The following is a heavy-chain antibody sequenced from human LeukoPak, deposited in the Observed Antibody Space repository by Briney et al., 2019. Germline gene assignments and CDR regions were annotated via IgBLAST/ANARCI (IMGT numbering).Heavy chain of an antibody. J-gene: IGHJ4*02. V-gene: IGHV1-8*03. Sequence: ASVKVSSKASGYTFTSYDINWVRQATGQGLEWMGWMNPNSGNTDYAQKFQGRVTITRNTSISTAYMELSSLRSEDTAVYYCARGRMGARRDFDYWGQGDLLSVSS. CDR1: GYTFTSYD. CDR2: MNPNSGNT. D-gene: IGHD1-26*01. CDR3: ARGRMGARRDFDY.